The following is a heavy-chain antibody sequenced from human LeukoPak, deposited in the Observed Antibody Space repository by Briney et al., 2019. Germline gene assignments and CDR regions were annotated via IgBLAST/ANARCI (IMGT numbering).Heavy chain of an antibody. J-gene: IGHJ6*03. V-gene: IGHV3-30*02. D-gene: IGHD6-19*01. CDR2: IRYDGSNK. Sequence: GGSLRLSCAASGFTFSSYGMHWVRQAPGKGLEWVAFIRYDGSNKYYADSVKGRFTISRDNSKNTLYLQMNSLRAEDTAVYYCAKDSIQWLPLKVHMDVWGKGTTVTISS. CDR3: AKDSIQWLPLKVHMDV. CDR1: GFTFSSYG.